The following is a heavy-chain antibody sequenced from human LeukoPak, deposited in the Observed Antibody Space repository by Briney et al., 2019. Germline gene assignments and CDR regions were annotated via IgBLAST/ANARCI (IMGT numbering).Heavy chain of an antibody. V-gene: IGHV4-30-2*01. J-gene: IGHJ4*02. Sequence: PSETLSLTCTVSGGSISSGGYYWSWIRQPPGKGLEWIGYIYHSGSTYYNPSLKSRVTISVDRSKNQFSLKLSSVTAADSAVYYCARASMHQLLFDYWGQGTLVTVSS. CDR3: ARASMHQLLFDY. CDR1: GGSISSGGYY. D-gene: IGHD2-2*01. CDR2: IYHSGST.